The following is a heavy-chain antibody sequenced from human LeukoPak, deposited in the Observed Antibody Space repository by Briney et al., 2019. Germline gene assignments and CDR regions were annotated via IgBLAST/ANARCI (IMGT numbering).Heavy chain of an antibody. D-gene: IGHD5-12*01. J-gene: IGHJ4*02. CDR2: INPNSGGT. Sequence: GASVKVSCKASGYTFTCYYMHWVRQAHAQGLEWMGWINPNSGGTNYAQKFQGRVTMTRDTSISTAYIEVSRLTSDDTAVFYCAREGSGYPYWGEGTLVSVSS. V-gene: IGHV1-2*02. CDR3: AREGSGYPY. CDR1: GYTFTCYY.